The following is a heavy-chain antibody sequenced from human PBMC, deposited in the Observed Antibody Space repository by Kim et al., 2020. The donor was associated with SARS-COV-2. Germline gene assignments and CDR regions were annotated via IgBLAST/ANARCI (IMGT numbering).Heavy chain of an antibody. V-gene: IGHV3-7*01. CDR2: IKQDGSEK. Sequence: GGSLRLSCAASGFTFSNYWMSWVRQAPGKGLEWVANIKQDGSEKYYVDSVKGRFTISRDNAKNSPYLQMNSLRAEDTAVYYCARERTLAYWGQGTLVTVS. J-gene: IGHJ4*02. CDR3: ARERTLAY. CDR1: GFTFSNYW.